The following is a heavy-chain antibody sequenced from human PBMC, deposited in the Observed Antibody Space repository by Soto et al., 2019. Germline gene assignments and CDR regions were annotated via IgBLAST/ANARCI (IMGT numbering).Heavy chain of an antibody. D-gene: IGHD2-15*01. CDR3: ARGFPPPIVATPGPWGY. V-gene: IGHV4-34*01. J-gene: IGHJ4*02. Sequence: QVQLQQWGAGLLKPSETLSLTCAVYGGSFSGYYWSWIRQPPGKGLEWIGEINHSGSTNYNPSLKSLVTISVDTSKNQFSLKLSSVTAADTAVYYCARGFPPPIVATPGPWGYWGQGTLVTVSS. CDR1: GGSFSGYY. CDR2: INHSGST.